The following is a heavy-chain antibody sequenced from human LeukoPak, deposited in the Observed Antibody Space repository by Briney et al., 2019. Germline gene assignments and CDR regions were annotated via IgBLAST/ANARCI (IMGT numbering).Heavy chain of an antibody. CDR2: INPSGGST. CDR1: GYTFTSYY. D-gene: IGHD3-22*01. J-gene: IGHJ4*02. CDR3: AREVRSRYYDSSGYFDY. Sequence: ASVKVSCTASGYTFTSYYMHWVRQAPGQGLEWMGIINPSGGSTSYAQKFQGRVTMTRDTSTSTVYMELSSLRSEDTAVYYCAREVRSRYYDSSGYFDYWGQGTLVTVSS. V-gene: IGHV1-46*01.